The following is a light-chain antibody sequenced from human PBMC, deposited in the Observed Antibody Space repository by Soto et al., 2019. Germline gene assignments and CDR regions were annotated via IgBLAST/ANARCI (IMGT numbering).Light chain of an antibody. Sequence: DIQMTQSPSTLSASVGDRVTITCRASQSISGSLAWYQQKPGKTPKLLIYEASNLKSGVPSRFSCSGSGTEYTLTISSLQHDDSASYYCQQYNGYWTFGQGTRVEIK. J-gene: IGKJ1*01. V-gene: IGKV1-5*03. CDR3: QQYNGYWT. CDR1: QSISGS. CDR2: EAS.